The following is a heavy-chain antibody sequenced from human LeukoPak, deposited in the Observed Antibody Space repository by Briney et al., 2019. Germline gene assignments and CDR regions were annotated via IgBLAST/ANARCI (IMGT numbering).Heavy chain of an antibody. CDR3: ARGLFTMVRGVIDNYYGMDV. D-gene: IGHD3-10*01. CDR1: GYTFTSYG. Sequence: GASVKVSCKASGYTFTSYGISWVRQAPGQGLEWMGWISAYNGNTNYAQKLQGRVTMTTDTSTSTAYMELRSLRSDDTAVYYCARGLFTMVRGVIDNYYGMDVWGQGTTVTVSS. V-gene: IGHV1-18*01. CDR2: ISAYNGNT. J-gene: IGHJ6*02.